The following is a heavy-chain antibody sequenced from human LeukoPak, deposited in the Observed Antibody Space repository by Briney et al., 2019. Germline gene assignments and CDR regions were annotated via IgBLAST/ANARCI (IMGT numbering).Heavy chain of an antibody. J-gene: IGHJ4*02. CDR2: ISYDGSNK. V-gene: IGHV3-30-3*02. CDR1: GFTFSSYA. Sequence: GGSLRLSCAASGFTFSSYAMHWVRQAPGKGLEWVAVISYDGSNKYYADSVKGRFTIFRDNSKNALYLQMNSLRAEDTAVYYCAKCSGVDYWGQGTLVTVSS. CDR3: AKCSGVDY. D-gene: IGHD2-15*01.